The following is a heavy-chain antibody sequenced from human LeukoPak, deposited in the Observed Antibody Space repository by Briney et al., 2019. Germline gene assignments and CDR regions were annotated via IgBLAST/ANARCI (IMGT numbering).Heavy chain of an antibody. CDR1: GGSISSSSCY. J-gene: IGHJ4*02. V-gene: IGHV4-39*01. Sequence: SETLSLTCTVSGGSISSSSCYWGWIRQPPGKGLEWIGSIYYSGSTYYNPSLKSRVTISVDTSKNQFSLKLSSVTAADTAVYYCARRKAAAGTGYFDYWGQGTLVTVSS. CDR2: IYYSGST. D-gene: IGHD6-13*01. CDR3: ARRKAAAGTGYFDY.